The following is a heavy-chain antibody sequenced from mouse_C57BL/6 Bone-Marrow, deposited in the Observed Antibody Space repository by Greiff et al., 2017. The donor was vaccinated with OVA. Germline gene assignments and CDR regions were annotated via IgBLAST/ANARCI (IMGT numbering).Heavy chain of an antibody. D-gene: IGHD2-3*01. CDR1: GYTFTSYW. J-gene: IGHJ2*01. Sequence: QVQLQQPGAELVKPGASVKLSCKASGYTFTSYWMHWVKQRPGQGLEWIGMIHPNSGSTNYNEKFKSKATLTVDKSSSTAYMQLSSLTSEDSAVYYCARFDGYYVEGYYFDYWGQGTTLTVSS. CDR2: IHPNSGST. CDR3: ARFDGYYVEGYYFDY. V-gene: IGHV1-64*01.